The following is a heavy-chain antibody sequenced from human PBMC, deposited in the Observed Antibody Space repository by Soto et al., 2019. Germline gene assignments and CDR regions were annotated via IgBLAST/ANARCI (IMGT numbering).Heavy chain of an antibody. D-gene: IGHD6-6*01. V-gene: IGHV3-30*18. Sequence: GGSLRLSCAASGFTFSSYGMHWVRQAPGKGLEWVAIVSYDGSHEYYADSVKGRFTISRDNSKNTMYLQMNSLRREGTAVYYCAKDRKFVLDYWGQGTLVTVSS. CDR2: VSYDGSHE. CDR1: GFTFSSYG. J-gene: IGHJ4*02. CDR3: AKDRKFVLDY.